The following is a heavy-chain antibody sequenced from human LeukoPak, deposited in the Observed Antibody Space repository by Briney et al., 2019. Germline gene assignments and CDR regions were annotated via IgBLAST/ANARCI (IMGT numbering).Heavy chain of an antibody. CDR2: ISSSGSTI. CDR3: ARDYVYDSSGYPRLDY. CDR1: GFTFSDYY. D-gene: IGHD3-22*01. V-gene: IGHV3-11*04. J-gene: IGHJ4*02. Sequence: PGGSLRLSCAASGFTFSDYYMSWIRQAPGKGLEWVSYISSSGSTIYYADSVKGRFTISRDNAKNSLYLQMNSLRAEDTAVYYCARDYVYDSSGYPRLDYWGQGTLVTVSS.